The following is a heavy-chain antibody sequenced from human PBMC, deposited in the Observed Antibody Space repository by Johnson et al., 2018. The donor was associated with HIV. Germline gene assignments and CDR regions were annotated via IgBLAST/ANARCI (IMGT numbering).Heavy chain of an antibody. CDR2: IRNKPSSYST. D-gene: IGHD3-10*01. J-gene: IGHJ3*01. V-gene: IGHV3-72*01. Sequence: VQLVEFGGGVTRPRGSLRLSCVGSGLSFSDHLMDWVRQAAGKGLELVGRIRNKPSSYSTEYAASVKGRFTVTRDDSKNSVYLQMSSLKTEDTAVYYCTRDRDGVGVSWGQGTMVTVSS. CDR3: TRDRDGVGVS. CDR1: GLSFSDHL.